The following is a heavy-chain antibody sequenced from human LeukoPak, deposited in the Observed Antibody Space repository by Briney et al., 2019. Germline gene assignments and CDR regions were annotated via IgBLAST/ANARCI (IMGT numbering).Heavy chain of an antibody. CDR2: IYYSGST. Sequence: PSETLSLTCTVSGGSISSYYWSWIRQPPGKGLEWIGSIYYSGSTYYNPSLKSRVTISVDTSKNQFSLKLSSVTAADTAVYFCARIIRTAGYYSNPKSGAFDFWGQGTPVTVSS. CDR1: GGSISSYY. J-gene: IGHJ4*02. D-gene: IGHD3-9*01. CDR3: ARIIRTAGYYSNPKSGAFDF. V-gene: IGHV4-59*05.